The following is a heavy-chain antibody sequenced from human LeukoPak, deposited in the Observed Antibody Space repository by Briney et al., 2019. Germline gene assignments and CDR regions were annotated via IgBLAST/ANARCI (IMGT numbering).Heavy chain of an antibody. Sequence: GGSLRLSCAASGFTFSRNGMTWVRQAPGKGLEWVSAISGSGGSTYYADSVKGRFTISRDNSKNTLYLQMNSLRAEDTAVYHCAKDRRAGSYDYWGQGTLVTVSS. CDR1: GFTFSRNG. J-gene: IGHJ4*02. V-gene: IGHV3-23*01. CDR2: ISGSGGST. CDR3: AKDRRAGSYDY. D-gene: IGHD3-10*01.